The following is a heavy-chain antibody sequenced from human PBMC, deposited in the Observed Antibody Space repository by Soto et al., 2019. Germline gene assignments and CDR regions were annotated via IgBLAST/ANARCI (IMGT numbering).Heavy chain of an antibody. CDR2: ISDNGGTT. CDR3: AKDPRQTTVYSDY. J-gene: IGHJ4*02. D-gene: IGHD4-4*01. Sequence: GGSLRLSCAASEFTFSNYAMSWVRQAPGKGLEWVSSISDNGGTTYYADSVKGRFTISRDNSKNTLYLQMNSLRAEDTAVYYCAKDPRQTTVYSDYWGQALQGNVSS. CDR1: EFTFSNYA. V-gene: IGHV3-23*01.